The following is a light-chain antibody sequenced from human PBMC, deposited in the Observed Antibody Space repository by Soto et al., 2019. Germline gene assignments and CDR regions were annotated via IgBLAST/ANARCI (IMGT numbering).Light chain of an antibody. Sequence: EIVMTQSPATLSVSPGERATLSCRASQSIGSDLAWYQQKPGQAPRLLISGASNRATGIPDRFSGSGSGTDFTLIISSLEPEDFAVYYCQQRSNWPITFGQGTRLEIK. V-gene: IGKV3-11*01. CDR2: GAS. CDR1: QSIGSD. J-gene: IGKJ5*01. CDR3: QQRSNWPIT.